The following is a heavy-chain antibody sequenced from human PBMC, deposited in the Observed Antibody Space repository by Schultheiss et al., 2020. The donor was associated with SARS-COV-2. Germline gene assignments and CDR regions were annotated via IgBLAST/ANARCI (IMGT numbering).Heavy chain of an antibody. CDR2: IYPGDSDT. D-gene: IGHD3-10*01. J-gene: IGHJ4*02. CDR1: GYSFTSYW. V-gene: IGHV5-51*01. Sequence: GESLKISCKGSGYSFTSYWIGWVRQMPGKGLEWMGIIYPGDSDTRYSPSFQGQVTISADKSISTAYLQWSSLKASDTAMYYCAKLSGSGSYYGVDFDYWGQGTLVTVSS. CDR3: AKLSGSGSYYGVDFDY.